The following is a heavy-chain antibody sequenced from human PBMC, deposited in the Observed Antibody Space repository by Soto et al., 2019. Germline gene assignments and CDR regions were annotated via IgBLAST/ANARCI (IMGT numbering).Heavy chain of an antibody. V-gene: IGHV3-64*01. CDR1: GFTFSSYA. CDR2: ISSNGGST. Sequence: GGSLRLSCAASGFTFSSYAMHWVRQAPGKGLEYVSAISSNGGSTYYANSVKGRFTISRDNSKNTLYLQMGSLRAEDMAVYYCARDPSFSLWSGYCPDWGQGTLVTVSS. J-gene: IGHJ4*02. D-gene: IGHD3-3*01. CDR3: ARDPSFSLWSGYCPD.